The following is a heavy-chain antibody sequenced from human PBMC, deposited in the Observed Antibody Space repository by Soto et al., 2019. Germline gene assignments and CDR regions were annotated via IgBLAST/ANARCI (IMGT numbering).Heavy chain of an antibody. D-gene: IGHD3-10*01. J-gene: IGHJ4*02. Sequence: PGGSLRLSCAASGFAFSKYGMYWVRQAPGKGLEWVAVIWYDGSIKYYADSVKGRLTISRDNSKNILYLQMSSLRAEDTAVYYCARDMGFSDYWGQGTLVTVSS. CDR2: IWYDGSIK. CDR1: GFAFSKYG. V-gene: IGHV3-33*07. CDR3: ARDMGFSDY.